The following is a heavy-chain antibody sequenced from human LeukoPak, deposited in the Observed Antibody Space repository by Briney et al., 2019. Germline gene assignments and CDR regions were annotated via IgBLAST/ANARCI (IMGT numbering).Heavy chain of an antibody. J-gene: IGHJ4*02. D-gene: IGHD3-16*02. V-gene: IGHV4-39*01. CDR3: ARQSSGRYYFDY. CDR2: IYYSGST. Sequence: SETLSLTCTVSGGSISSSSYYWGWIRQPPGKGLEWIGSIYYSGSTYYNPSLKSRVTISVDTSKNQFSLKLSSVTAAETAVYYCARQSSGRYYFDYWGQGALVTVSS. CDR1: GGSISSSSYY.